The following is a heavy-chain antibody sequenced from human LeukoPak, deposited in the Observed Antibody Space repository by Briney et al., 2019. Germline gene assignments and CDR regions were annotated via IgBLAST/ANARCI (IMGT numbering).Heavy chain of an antibody. V-gene: IGHV3-53*01. CDR3: ASSSDTYGSGSYHNGLGDV. CDR2: IYSGGTT. Sequence: GGSLRLSCAASGFTFSSYWMSWVRQAPGKGLEWVSVIYSGGTTYYADSVKGRFTISRDNSKNTLYLQMHSLRAEDTAVYYCASSSDTYGSGSYHNGLGDVWGKGTTVTISS. D-gene: IGHD3-10*01. J-gene: IGHJ6*04. CDR1: GFTFSSYW.